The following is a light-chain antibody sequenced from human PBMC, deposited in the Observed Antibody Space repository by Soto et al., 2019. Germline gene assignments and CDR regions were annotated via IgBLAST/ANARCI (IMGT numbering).Light chain of an antibody. Sequence: DLQMTQSPSFLSASVGDRVTITCRASQTISSSLNLYQHKPGKAPDLLIYAASNLQSGVPSRFSGSGSGSDFTLTISSLQPEDFATYYCPQSYSSPQMYSFGQGTSLEIK. CDR1: QTISSS. J-gene: IGKJ2*01. V-gene: IGKV1-39*01. CDR3: PQSYSSPQMYS. CDR2: AAS.